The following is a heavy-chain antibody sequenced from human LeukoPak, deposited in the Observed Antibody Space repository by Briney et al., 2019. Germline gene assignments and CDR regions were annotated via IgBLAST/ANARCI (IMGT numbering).Heavy chain of an antibody. V-gene: IGHV3-23*01. D-gene: IGHD2-15*01. Sequence: GGSLRLSCAASEFIVSINYMTWVRQAPGKGLEWVTSVTGSGGDAYHADSVKGRFTVSRDNSKHTLYLQMNSLRADDTAVFYCAKAEKGSCSGVTCYPFDHWGQGTLVTVSA. J-gene: IGHJ4*02. CDR3: AKAEKGSCSGVTCYPFDH. CDR2: VTGSGGDA. CDR1: EFIVSINY.